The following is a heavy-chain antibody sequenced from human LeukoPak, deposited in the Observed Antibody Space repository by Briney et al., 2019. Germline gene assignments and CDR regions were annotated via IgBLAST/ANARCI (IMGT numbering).Heavy chain of an antibody. CDR1: GGSLSPYW. CDR3: ARRGANDFGDSAGNFAYDI. J-gene: IGHJ3*02. Sequence: PSETLSLTCEVYGGSLSPYWWSWIRQPPGKGLEWIGEIKHSGHTNYNPSLKSRVTISVDTSKKQFSLKLSSVTVADTALYFCARRGANDFGDSAGNFAYDIWGQGTMVTASS. V-gene: IGHV4-34*01. CDR2: IKHSGHT. D-gene: IGHD4-17*01.